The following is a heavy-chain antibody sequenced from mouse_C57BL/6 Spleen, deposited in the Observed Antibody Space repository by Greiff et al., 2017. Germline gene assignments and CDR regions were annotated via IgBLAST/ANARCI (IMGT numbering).Heavy chain of an antibody. CDR2: IYPGDGDT. D-gene: IGHD2-4*01. V-gene: IGHV1-82*01. Sequence: QVQLQQSGPELVKPGASVKISCKASGYAFSSSWMNWVKQRPGKGLEWIGRIYPGDGDTNYNGKFKGKATLTADKSSSTAYMQLSSLTSEDSAVYFCARPSYDYDGYYYAMDYWGQGTSVTVSS. J-gene: IGHJ4*01. CDR3: ARPSYDYDGYYYAMDY. CDR1: GYAFSSSW.